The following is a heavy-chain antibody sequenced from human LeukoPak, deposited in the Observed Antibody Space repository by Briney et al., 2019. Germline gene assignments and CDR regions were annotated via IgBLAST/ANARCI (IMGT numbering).Heavy chain of an antibody. CDR3: ARERGYCSSTSCYPPRGWFAP. CDR2: IYYSGTT. Sequence: SETLSLTCTVSGGSISSYYWSWIRQPPGKGLEYIGYIYYSGTTNYNPSLKSRVTISVDTSKNQSSLKLSSVPAADTAVYYCARERGYCSSTSCYPPRGWFAPWGQGTLVTVSS. J-gene: IGHJ5*02. V-gene: IGHV4-59*12. CDR1: GGSISSYY. D-gene: IGHD2-2*01.